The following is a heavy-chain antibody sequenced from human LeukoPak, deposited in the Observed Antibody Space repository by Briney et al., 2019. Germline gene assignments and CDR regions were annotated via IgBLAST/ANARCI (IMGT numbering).Heavy chain of an antibody. CDR1: GFTFSNYW. D-gene: IGHD5-18*01. Sequence: PGGSLRLSCATSGFTFSNYWMHWVRQAPGTGLVWVSRINSDGSNTSYADSVKGRFTISRDNAKRTLYLQMNSLRAEDTAVYYCARGYSYGYRIDYWGQGTLVTVSS. CDR2: INSDGSNT. V-gene: IGHV3-74*01. J-gene: IGHJ4*02. CDR3: ARGYSYGYRIDY.